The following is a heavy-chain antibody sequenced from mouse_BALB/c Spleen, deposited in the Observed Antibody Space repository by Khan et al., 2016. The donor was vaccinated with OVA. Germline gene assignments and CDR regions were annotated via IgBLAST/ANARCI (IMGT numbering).Heavy chain of an antibody. D-gene: IGHD2-13*01. CDR3: TGTSDCVNSVYAMDY. CDR1: GYTFTSYW. Sequence: DLVKPGASVKLSCKASGYTFTSYWINWIKQRPGQGLEWIGRVSPGSGSPYYNEMFKGKATVTVDKTASTAYILLSSLSSEASAVYYYTGTSDCVNSVYAMDYWGQGTSVTVSS. J-gene: IGHJ4*01. CDR2: VSPGSGSP. V-gene: IGHV1S41*01.